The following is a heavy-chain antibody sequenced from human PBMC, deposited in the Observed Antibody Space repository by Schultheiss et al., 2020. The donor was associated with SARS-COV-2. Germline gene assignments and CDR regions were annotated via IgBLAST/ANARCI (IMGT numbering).Heavy chain of an antibody. Sequence: SQTLSLTCAVYGGSFSGYYWSWIRQSPGKGLEWIGSIYHTGSTYYNPSLKSRVTISVDTSKNQFSLKLSSVTAADTAVYYCARDGFDEYSSSSGMDVWGQGTTVTVSS. V-gene: IGHV4-34*01. D-gene: IGHD6-6*01. CDR1: GGSFSGYY. CDR3: ARDGFDEYSSSSGMDV. J-gene: IGHJ6*02. CDR2: IYHTGST.